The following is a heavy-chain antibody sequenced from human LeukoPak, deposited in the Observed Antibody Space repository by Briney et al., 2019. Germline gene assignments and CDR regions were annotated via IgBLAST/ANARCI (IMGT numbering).Heavy chain of an antibody. J-gene: IGHJ5*02. D-gene: IGHD5-18*01. Sequence: GESLKISFKGSGYSFTNYWIGWVRQMPGKGPEWMGIIYPGDSDTRYGPSFQGQVTISADKSISTAYLQWSSLKASDTAMYYCARHLRLWQNWFDPWGQGTLVTVSS. CDR3: ARHLRLWQNWFDP. CDR1: GYSFTNYW. V-gene: IGHV5-51*01. CDR2: IYPGDSDT.